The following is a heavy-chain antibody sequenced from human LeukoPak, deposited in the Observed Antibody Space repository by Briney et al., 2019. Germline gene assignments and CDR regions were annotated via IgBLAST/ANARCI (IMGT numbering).Heavy chain of an antibody. CDR1: GYTFTSYG. V-gene: IGHV1-18*01. CDR3: ARDHGSSWYRYYYYYYMDV. Sequence: ASVKVSCKASGYTFTSYGISWVRQAPGQGLEWMGWISAYNGNPNYAQKPQGRVTMTTDTSTSTAYMELRSLRSDDTAVYYCARDHGSSWYRYYYYYYMDVWGKGTTVTVSS. J-gene: IGHJ6*03. CDR2: ISAYNGNP. D-gene: IGHD6-13*01.